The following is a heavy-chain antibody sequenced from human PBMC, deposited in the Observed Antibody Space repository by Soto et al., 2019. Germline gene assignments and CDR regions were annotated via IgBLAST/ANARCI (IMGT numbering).Heavy chain of an antibody. CDR1: GGSISSYY. CDR3: ARGGRGYCSGGSCYSVPWFDP. Sequence: SETLSLTCTVSGGSISSYYWSWIRQPPGKGLEWIGYIYYSGSTNYNPSLKSRVTISVDTSKNQFSLKLSSVTAADTAVYYCARGGRGYCSGGSCYSVPWFDPWGQGTLVPVYS. J-gene: IGHJ5*02. D-gene: IGHD2-15*01. V-gene: IGHV4-59*01. CDR2: IYYSGST.